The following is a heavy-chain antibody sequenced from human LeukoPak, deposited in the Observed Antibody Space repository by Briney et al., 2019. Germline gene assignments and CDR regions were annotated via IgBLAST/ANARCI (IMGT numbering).Heavy chain of an antibody. CDR1: GFTFSKAW. Sequence: GGSLRLSCAASGFTFSKAWMTWVRQAPGKGLEWVGRIKNQADGGTTDYAAPVKGRFTISRDDSKSTLYLQMNSLKTEDTAVYYCTTLMFRGVTPRNWGQGTLVTVSS. CDR3: TTLMFRGVTPRN. CDR2: IKNQADGGTT. J-gene: IGHJ4*02. V-gene: IGHV3-15*05. D-gene: IGHD3-10*01.